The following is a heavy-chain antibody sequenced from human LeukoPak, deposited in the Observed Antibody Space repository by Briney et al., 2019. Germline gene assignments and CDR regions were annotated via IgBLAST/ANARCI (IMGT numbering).Heavy chain of an antibody. CDR2: IYYSGST. Sequence: SETLSLTCTVSGGSISSYYWSWIRQPPGKGLEWIGYIYYSGSTNYNPSLKSRVTISVDTSKNQFSLKLSSVTAADTVVYYCARQIWFGELSVIDPWGQGTLVTVSS. D-gene: IGHD3-10*01. CDR3: ARQIWFGELSVIDP. V-gene: IGHV4-59*01. J-gene: IGHJ5*02. CDR1: GGSISSYY.